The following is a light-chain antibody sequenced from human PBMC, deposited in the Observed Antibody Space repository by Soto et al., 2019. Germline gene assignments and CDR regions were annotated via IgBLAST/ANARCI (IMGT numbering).Light chain of an antibody. CDR1: SSNIGSNI. V-gene: IGLV1-44*01. CDR2: SNV. J-gene: IGLJ2*01. CDR3: AAWDDSLNGVA. Sequence: QSVLTQAPSVSGTPGQRVTISCSGSSSNIGSNIVNWYQHLPGTAPKLLIYSNVRRPSGVPDRFSASKSATSASLAISGLQSEDEADYHCAAWDDSLNGVAFGGGTKLTVL.